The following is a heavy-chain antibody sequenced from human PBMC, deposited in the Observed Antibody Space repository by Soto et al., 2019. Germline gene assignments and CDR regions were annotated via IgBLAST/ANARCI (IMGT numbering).Heavy chain of an antibody. CDR1: GFTFSSYW. V-gene: IGHV3-74*01. D-gene: IGHD7-27*01. CDR3: ARDGDGYLDY. J-gene: IGHJ4*02. Sequence: EVQLVESGGGLVQPGGSLRLSCAASGFTFSSYWMHWVRQAPGKGLVWVSRISSDGSSTSYADSVKGRFTISRDNAKNTLSLQMNSLRAEDTAVYYCARDGDGYLDYWGQGTLVTVSS. CDR2: ISSDGSST.